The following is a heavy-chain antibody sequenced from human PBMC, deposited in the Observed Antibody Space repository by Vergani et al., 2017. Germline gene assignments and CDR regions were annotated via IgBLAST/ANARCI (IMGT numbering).Heavy chain of an antibody. CDR2: INHIVIT. V-gene: IGHV4-34*01. Sequence: QVQLQQWGAGLLKPSEPLSLTCAVYGGSFSGYYWSWIRHPPCNLLEWIGEINHIVITNYNPSFNSLVTISVDTSTNQFSLKLSSVTAADTAVYYCARVPYYEYVWGSYRPPSAAAPGAFDIWGQGKMV. CDR3: ARVPYYEYVWGSYRPPSAAAPGAFDI. CDR1: GGSFSGYY. J-gene: IGHJ3*02. D-gene: IGHD3-16*02.